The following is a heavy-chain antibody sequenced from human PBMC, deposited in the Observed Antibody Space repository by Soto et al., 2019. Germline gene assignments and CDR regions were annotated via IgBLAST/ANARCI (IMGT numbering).Heavy chain of an antibody. Sequence: GGSLRLSCAASGFTFSNAWMSWVRQAPGKGLEWVGRIKSKTDGGTTDYAAPVKGRFTISRDDSKNTLYLQMNSPKTEDTAVYYCTTGPTYYYYGMDVWGQGTTVTVSS. CDR2: IKSKTDGGTT. CDR3: TTGPTYYYYGMDV. CDR1: GFTFSNAW. V-gene: IGHV3-15*01. J-gene: IGHJ6*02.